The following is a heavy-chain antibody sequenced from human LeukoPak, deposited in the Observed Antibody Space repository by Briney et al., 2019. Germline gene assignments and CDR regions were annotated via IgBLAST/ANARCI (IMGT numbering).Heavy chain of an antibody. J-gene: IGHJ4*02. CDR3: ASQSTSWGIAVALDY. CDR1: GGSISSYY. D-gene: IGHD6-19*01. CDR2: IYYSGST. Sequence: TSETLSLTCTVSGGSISSYYWSWIRQPPGKGLEWIGYIYYSGSTNYNPSLKSRVTISVDTSKNQFSLKLSSVTAADTAVYYCASQSTSWGIAVALDYWGQGTLVTVSS. V-gene: IGHV4-59*08.